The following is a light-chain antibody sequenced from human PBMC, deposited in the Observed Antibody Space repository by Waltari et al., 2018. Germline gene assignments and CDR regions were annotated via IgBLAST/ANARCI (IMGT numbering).Light chain of an antibody. CDR1: SSNIGAGYD. CDR2: GNS. J-gene: IGLJ2*01. CDR3: QSYDSSLGGSV. V-gene: IGLV1-40*01. Sequence: QSVLTQPPSVSGAPGQRVTISCTGSSSNIGAGYDGNWYQQLPGKVPKLLIYGNSNRPSGVPDRISGSKSGTSASLASTGLQAEDEADYYCQSYDSSLGGSVFGGGTKLTVL.